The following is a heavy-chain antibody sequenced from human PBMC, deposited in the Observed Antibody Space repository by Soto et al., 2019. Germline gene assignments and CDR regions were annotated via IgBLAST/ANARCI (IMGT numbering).Heavy chain of an antibody. J-gene: IGHJ4*02. CDR2: ISWNSGSI. V-gene: IGHV3-9*01. D-gene: IGHD6-25*01. CDR3: AKDTVGAAFDD. CDR1: GFTFDDYA. Sequence: EVQLVESGGGLVQPGRSLRLSWAASGFTFDDYAMHWVRQAPGKGLEWVSGISWNSGSIGYADSVKGRFTISRDKAKNSLYLQMNSLRAEDTGLSYCAKDTVGAAFDDWGQGTLVTVSS.